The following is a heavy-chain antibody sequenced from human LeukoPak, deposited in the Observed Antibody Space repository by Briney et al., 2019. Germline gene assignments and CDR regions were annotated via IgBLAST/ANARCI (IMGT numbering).Heavy chain of an antibody. D-gene: IGHD6-6*01. CDR1: GYIFTTYW. Sequence: GESLKISCKGSGYIFTTYWIGWVRQMPGKGLEWMGIIYPGDSDTRYSPSFQGQVTISADKSISTAYPQWSSLKASDTAMYYCARHVAYSSSSSWFDPWGQGTLVTVSS. J-gene: IGHJ5*02. V-gene: IGHV5-51*01. CDR2: IYPGDSDT. CDR3: ARHVAYSSSSSWFDP.